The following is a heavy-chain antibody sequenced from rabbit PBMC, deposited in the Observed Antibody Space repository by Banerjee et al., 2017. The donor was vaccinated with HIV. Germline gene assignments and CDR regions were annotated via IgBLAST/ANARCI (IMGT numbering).Heavy chain of an antibody. CDR1: GFSFSSSYY. CDR2: IYTSSGST. J-gene: IGHJ4*01. V-gene: IGHV1S43*01. D-gene: IGHD4-1*01. Sequence: QEQLVESGGGLVQPGASLTLTCTASGFSFSSSYYMCWVRQAPGKGLELIACIYTSSGSTWYASWVNGRFTISRSTSLNTVTLQLNSLTAADTATYFCARANSDSGWPFYLWGPGTLVTVS. CDR3: ARANSDSGWPFYL.